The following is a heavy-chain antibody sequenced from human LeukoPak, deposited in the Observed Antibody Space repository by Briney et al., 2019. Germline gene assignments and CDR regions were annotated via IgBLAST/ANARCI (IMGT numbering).Heavy chain of an antibody. CDR1: GFTFSSYA. J-gene: IGHJ4*02. Sequence: AGGSLRLSCAASGFTFSSYAMYWVRQAPGKGLEWVALAHHDGTKYYSDSVKGRFTVSRDNSKNTVYLQMNSLRAEDTAVYYCAKDTNAFSCDHWGQGTLVTVSS. CDR2: AHHDGTK. D-gene: IGHD2-2*01. V-gene: IGHV3-30*02. CDR3: AKDTNAFSCDH.